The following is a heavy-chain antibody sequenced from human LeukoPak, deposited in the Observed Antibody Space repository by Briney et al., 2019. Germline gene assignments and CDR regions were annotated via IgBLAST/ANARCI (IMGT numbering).Heavy chain of an antibody. Sequence: SETLSLTCTVSGGSITYGSYYWTWIRQPAGKGLEWIGRIYTSGSTYYNPSLKSRVTISVDTSQNQFSLKLSSVTAADTAVYNCARVGSCSGGVCYAFDIWGQGTMVIVAS. CDR1: GGSITYGSYY. J-gene: IGHJ3*02. CDR2: IYTSGST. D-gene: IGHD2-15*01. V-gene: IGHV4-61*02. CDR3: ARVGSCSGGVCYAFDI.